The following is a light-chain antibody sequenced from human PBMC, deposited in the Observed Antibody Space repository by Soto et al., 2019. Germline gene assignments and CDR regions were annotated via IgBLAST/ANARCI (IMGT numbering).Light chain of an antibody. CDR1: QSVSSN. CDR3: QQYNDWPPRT. V-gene: IGKV3-15*01. CDR2: GAS. Sequence: EIVMTQSPATLSVSPGERATLSCRASQSVSSNLAWYQQKPGQAPSLLIYGASTRATGIPARFSGSGSGTEFTLTISSLQSADFAVYFCQQYNDWPPRTFGQGTKVEIK. J-gene: IGKJ1*01.